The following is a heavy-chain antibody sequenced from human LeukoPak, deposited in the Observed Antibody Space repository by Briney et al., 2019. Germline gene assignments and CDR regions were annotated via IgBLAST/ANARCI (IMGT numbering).Heavy chain of an antibody. CDR1: GYTFTGYY. Sequence: ASVTVSCKASGYTFTGYYMHWVRQAPGQGLEWMGWINPNSGGTNYAQKFQGRVTMTRDTSISTAYMELSRLRSDDTAVYYCAKGGFDWPYHFDYWGQGTLVTVSS. V-gene: IGHV1-2*02. J-gene: IGHJ4*02. CDR3: AKGGFDWPYHFDY. CDR2: INPNSGGT. D-gene: IGHD3-9*01.